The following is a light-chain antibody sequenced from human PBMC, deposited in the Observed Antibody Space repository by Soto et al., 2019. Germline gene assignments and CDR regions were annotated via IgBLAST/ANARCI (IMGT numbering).Light chain of an antibody. CDR1: SNDVGDYNY. Sequence: QAVVTQPASVSGSPGQSITIACTGTSNDVGDYNYVSWYQHHPGKAPKLLIFEVSNRPSGVSYRFSGSKFGNTASLTISGLQAEDEADYFCTSYATYSTLVFGGGTK. CDR2: EVS. V-gene: IGLV2-14*01. J-gene: IGLJ2*01. CDR3: TSYATYSTLV.